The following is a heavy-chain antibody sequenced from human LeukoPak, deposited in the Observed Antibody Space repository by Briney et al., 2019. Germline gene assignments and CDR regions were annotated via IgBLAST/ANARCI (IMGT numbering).Heavy chain of an antibody. CDR1: GFTFSDYY. D-gene: IGHD5-18*01. Sequence: GGSLRLSCAASGFTFSDYYMSWIRQAPGKGLEWVSYISSSGSTIYYADSVKGRFTISRDNAKNSLYLQMNSLRAEDTAVYYCARDGDVDTAMVHFDPWGQGTLVTVSS. V-gene: IGHV3-11*01. CDR2: ISSSGSTI. J-gene: IGHJ5*02. CDR3: ARDGDVDTAMVHFDP.